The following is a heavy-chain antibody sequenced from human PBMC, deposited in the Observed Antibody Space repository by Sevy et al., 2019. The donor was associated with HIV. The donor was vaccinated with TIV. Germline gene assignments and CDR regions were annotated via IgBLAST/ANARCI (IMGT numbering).Heavy chain of an antibody. J-gene: IGHJ4*02. Sequence: ASVKVSCQASGYTFTNYRITWVRQAPGQGLEWMGWISPFNGDTNSAQKLQGRVTMITDTSMDTAYMELRGLRSDDTAIYYCARAYCSGGRCYSLAYWGQGTLVTVSS. CDR2: ISPFNGDT. V-gene: IGHV1-18*01. CDR1: GYTFTNYR. D-gene: IGHD2-15*01. CDR3: ARAYCSGGRCYSLAY.